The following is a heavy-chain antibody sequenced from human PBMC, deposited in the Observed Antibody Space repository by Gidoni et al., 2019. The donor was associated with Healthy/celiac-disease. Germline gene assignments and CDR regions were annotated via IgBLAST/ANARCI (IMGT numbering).Heavy chain of an antibody. J-gene: IGHJ3*02. D-gene: IGHD5-12*01. CDR3: AKEGLVRCPNIVATRRGDAFDI. CDR2: ISGSGVST. V-gene: IGHV3-23*01. Sequence: EVQLLASGGGLVQPGGSLRLSCAASGFTCRSYAMSWVRPAPGKGLGWVSCISGSGVSTYSDASVKGRFTISRDNSKNTLYLQMNSLRAEDTAVYYCAKEGLVRCPNIVATRRGDAFDIWGQGTMVTVSS. CDR1: GFTCRSYA.